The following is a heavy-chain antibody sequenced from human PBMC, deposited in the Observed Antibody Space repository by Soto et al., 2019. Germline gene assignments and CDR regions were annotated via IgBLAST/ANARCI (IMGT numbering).Heavy chain of an antibody. CDR2: IYYSGST. J-gene: IGHJ6*03. CDR3: ARDRGSGSYWRYMDV. V-gene: IGHV4-59*01. D-gene: IGHD3-10*01. Sequence: SETLSLTCTVSGGSINSYYWSWIRQPPGKGLEWIGYIYYSGSTNYNPSLKSRVTTSVDTSKNQFSLKLGSVTAADTAVYYCARDRGSGSYWRYMDVWGKGTTVTVSS. CDR1: GGSINSYY.